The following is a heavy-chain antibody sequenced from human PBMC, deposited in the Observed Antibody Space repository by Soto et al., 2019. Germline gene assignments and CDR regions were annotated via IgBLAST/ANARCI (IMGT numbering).Heavy chain of an antibody. CDR1: GYTFTSYA. V-gene: IGHV1-3*01. Sequence: ASVKVSCKASGYTFTSYAMHWVRQAPGQRLEWMGWINAGNGNTKYSQKFQGRVTITRDTSASKAYMELSSLRSEDTAVYYCARSTNIVLMVYAIGLMDVWGKGTTVTVSS. J-gene: IGHJ6*03. CDR3: ARSTNIVLMVYAIGLMDV. D-gene: IGHD2-8*01. CDR2: INAGNGNT.